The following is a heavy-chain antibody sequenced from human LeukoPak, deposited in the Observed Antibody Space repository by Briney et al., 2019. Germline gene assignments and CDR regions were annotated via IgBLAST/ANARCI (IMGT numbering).Heavy chain of an antibody. J-gene: IGHJ4*02. Sequence: PSETLSLTCTVSGGSISSYYWSWIRQPPGKGLEWIGYIYYSGSTNYNPSLKSRVTISVDTSKNQFSLKLTFVTAADTAVYYCARGGSHWIDYWGQGTLVTVSS. CDR3: ARGGSHWIDY. CDR2: IYYSGST. V-gene: IGHV4-59*01. CDR1: GGSISSYY. D-gene: IGHD1-1*01.